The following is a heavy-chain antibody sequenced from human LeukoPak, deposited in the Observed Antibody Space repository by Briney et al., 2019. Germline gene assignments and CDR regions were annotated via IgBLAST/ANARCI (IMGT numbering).Heavy chain of an antibody. CDR2: IRYDGSNK. J-gene: IGHJ3*02. CDR3: AKDGIAAAGDAFDI. D-gene: IGHD6-13*01. CDR1: GFTFSSYG. V-gene: IGHV3-30*02. Sequence: GGSLRLSCAASGFTFSSYGMHWVRQAPGKGLEWVAFIRYDGSNKYYADSVKGRFTISRDNSKNILYLQMNSLRAEDTAVYYCAKDGIAAAGDAFDIWGQGTMVTVSS.